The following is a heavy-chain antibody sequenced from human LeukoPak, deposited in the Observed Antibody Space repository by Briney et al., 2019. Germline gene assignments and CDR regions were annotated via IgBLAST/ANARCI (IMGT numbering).Heavy chain of an antibody. CDR3: ARDDGGSSWYLGDNWFDP. CDR2: IYTSGST. V-gene: IGHV4-4*07. CDR1: GDSISSYY. D-gene: IGHD6-13*01. J-gene: IGHJ5*02. Sequence: SETLSLTCTVSGDSISSYYWSWIRQPAGKGLEWIGRIYTSGSTNYNPSLKSRVTMSVDTSKNQFSLKLSSVTAADTAVYYCARDDGGSSWYLGDNWFDPWGQGTLVTVSS.